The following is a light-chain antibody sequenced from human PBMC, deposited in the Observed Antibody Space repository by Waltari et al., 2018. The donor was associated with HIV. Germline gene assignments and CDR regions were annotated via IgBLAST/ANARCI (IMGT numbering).Light chain of an antibody. J-gene: IGLJ1*01. CDR1: SSNIGRNY. CDR2: RND. Sequence: QSVLTQPPSASGTPGQRVTISCSGSSSNIGRNYVCWYQQLPGTAPKLLIDRNDDRPSGVPDLFSGSKSGTSASLAISGLRSEDEADYYCAAWDDSLSGLYVFGTGTKVTVL. CDR3: AAWDDSLSGLYV. V-gene: IGLV1-47*01.